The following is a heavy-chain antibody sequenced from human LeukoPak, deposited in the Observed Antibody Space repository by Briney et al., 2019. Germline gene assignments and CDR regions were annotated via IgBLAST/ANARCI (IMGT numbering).Heavy chain of an antibody. V-gene: IGHV1-69*04. J-gene: IGHJ6*02. CDR1: GGTFSSYT. CDR2: IIPILGIA. CDR3: ARDRYCSSTSCYGGYYYYGMDV. D-gene: IGHD2-2*01. Sequence: ASVKVSCKASGGTFSSYTISWVRQAPGQGLEWMGRIIPILGIANYAQKFQGRVTITADKSTSTAYMELSSLRSEDTAVYYCARDRYCSSTSCYGGYYYYGMDVWGQGTTVTVSS.